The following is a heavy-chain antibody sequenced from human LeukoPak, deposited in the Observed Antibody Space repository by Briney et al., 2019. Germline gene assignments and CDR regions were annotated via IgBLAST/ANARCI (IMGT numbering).Heavy chain of an antibody. J-gene: IGHJ6*02. CDR1: GGSINANGHY. CDR3: ARHFDF. V-gene: IGHV4-39*01. Sequence: SETLSLTCTVSGGSINANGHYWGWIRQSPGKGLEWIGSISYSGTTYYNPSLRSRVTISADTSKSQFSLKLSSVTAADTAIYFCARHFDFWGQGTTVTVSS. CDR2: ISYSGTT.